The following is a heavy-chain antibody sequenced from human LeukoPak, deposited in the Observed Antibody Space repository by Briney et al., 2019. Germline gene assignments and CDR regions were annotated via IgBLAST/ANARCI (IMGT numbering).Heavy chain of an antibody. D-gene: IGHD3-22*01. Sequence: EASVKVSCKASGYTFISYGMSWVRQAPGQGLEWMGWINTYNGNTNYAQKLQGRVTITTDTSTSTAYMELRSLRSDDTAVYYCASHGGDSSGYYFTYWGQGTLVTVSS. J-gene: IGHJ4*02. CDR2: INTYNGNT. V-gene: IGHV1-18*01. CDR3: ASHGGDSSGYYFTY. CDR1: GYTFISYG.